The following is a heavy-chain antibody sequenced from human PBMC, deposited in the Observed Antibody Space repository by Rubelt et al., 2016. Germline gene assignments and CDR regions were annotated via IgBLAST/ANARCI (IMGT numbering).Heavy chain of an antibody. CDR1: SYY. Sequence: SYYWGWIRQPPGKGLEWIGSIYYSGSTYYNPSLKSRVTISVDTSKNQFSLKLSSVTAADTAVYYCASQYCSGGSCYMGDAFDIWGQGTMVTVSS. CDR3: ASQYCSGGSCYMGDAFDI. CDR2: IYYSGST. J-gene: IGHJ3*02. D-gene: IGHD2-15*01. V-gene: IGHV4-39*07.